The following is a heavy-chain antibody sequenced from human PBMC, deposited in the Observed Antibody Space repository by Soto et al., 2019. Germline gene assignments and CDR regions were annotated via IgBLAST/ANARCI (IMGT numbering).Heavy chain of an antibody. Sequence: QVQLVQSGAEVKKPGASVKVSCKASGYTFTSYDINWVRQATGQGLEWMGWMNPNSGNTGYAQNFQGRVTMTRNTSISTAYMELSSLGSEDTVVYYCARGYCSSTSCYADYYYYMDVWGKGTTVTVSS. CDR1: GYTFTSYD. CDR3: ARGYCSSTSCYADYYYYMDV. J-gene: IGHJ6*03. CDR2: MNPNSGNT. D-gene: IGHD2-2*01. V-gene: IGHV1-8*01.